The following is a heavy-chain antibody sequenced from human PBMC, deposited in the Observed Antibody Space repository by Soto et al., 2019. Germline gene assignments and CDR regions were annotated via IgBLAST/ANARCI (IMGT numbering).Heavy chain of an antibody. Sequence: QVQLQQWGAGLLKPSETLSLTCAVYGGSFSGYYWSWIRQPPGKGLEWIGEINHSGSTNYNPSLKSRVSISVDTSNKGFSLKLTSVTAADTAVYYCARGSHVRNYSASGSSGSYWMYFDNWGQGTLVTVSS. CDR1: GGSFSGYY. V-gene: IGHV4-34*01. CDR3: ARGSHVRNYSASGSSGSYWMYFDN. CDR2: INHSGST. J-gene: IGHJ4*02. D-gene: IGHD3-10*01.